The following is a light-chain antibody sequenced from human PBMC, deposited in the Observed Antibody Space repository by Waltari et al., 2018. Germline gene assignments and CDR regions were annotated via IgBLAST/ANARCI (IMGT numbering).Light chain of an antibody. J-gene: IGLJ2*01. CDR2: HNN. CDR1: NPD. Sequence: QSILTQPPSVSGAPGQRVTISCPGTNPDVQWYQQLPGRAPTLLIYHNNNRPSGVPDRFSGSKSGTSASLAITGLQAEDEADYYCQSYDSTLIFGGGTKLTVL. CDR3: QSYDSTLI. V-gene: IGLV1-40*01.